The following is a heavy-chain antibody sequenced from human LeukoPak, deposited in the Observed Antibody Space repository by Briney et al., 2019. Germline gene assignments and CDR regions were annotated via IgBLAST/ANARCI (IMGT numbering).Heavy chain of an antibody. J-gene: IGHJ1*01. CDR1: GFTFSTYA. CDR2: ISYDGSNK. CDR3: ARPYDSSGYYQIEYYQH. D-gene: IGHD3-22*01. V-gene: IGHV3-30*04. Sequence: GGSLRLSCAASGFTFSTYAMHWVRQAPGKGLEWVAVISYDGSNKYYADSVKGRFTISRDNSKNTLYLQMNSLRAEDTAVYYCARPYDSSGYYQIEYYQHWGQGTLVTVSS.